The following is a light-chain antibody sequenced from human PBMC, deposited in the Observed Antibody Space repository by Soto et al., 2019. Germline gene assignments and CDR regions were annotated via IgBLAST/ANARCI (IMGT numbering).Light chain of an antibody. J-gene: IGKJ1*01. CDR1: QSLLHSNGYNY. CDR2: LGS. Sequence: DIVMTQSPLSLPVTPGEPASISCRSSQSLLHSNGYNYLDWYLQKPGQSPQLLIYLGSNRASGVPYRFSGSGSGTDFTLKISRVEAEDVGVYYCMQCLQTPWTFGQGTKVEIK. CDR3: MQCLQTPWT. V-gene: IGKV2-28*01.